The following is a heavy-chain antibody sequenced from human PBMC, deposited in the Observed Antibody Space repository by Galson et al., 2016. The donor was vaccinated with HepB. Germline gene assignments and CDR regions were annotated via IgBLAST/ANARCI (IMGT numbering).Heavy chain of an antibody. Sequence: SLRLSCAASGFIVSSNDMSWVRQAPGKGLEWVSVLYGGGSTYYADSVKGRFTISRDNSKNTLYLQMNSLRAEYTAVYYCASLRFKGFDLWGRGTLVTVSS. V-gene: IGHV3-53*01. D-gene: IGHD3-3*01. CDR2: LYGGGST. CDR1: GFIVSSND. J-gene: IGHJ2*01. CDR3: ASLRFKGFDL.